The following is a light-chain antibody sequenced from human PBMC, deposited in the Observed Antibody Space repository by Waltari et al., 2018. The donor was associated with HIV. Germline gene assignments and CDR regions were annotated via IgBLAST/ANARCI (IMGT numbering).Light chain of an antibody. CDR3: AAWDDSLNGYV. CDR1: SSNIGSNT. J-gene: IGLJ1*01. CDR2: NND. Sequence: QSVLTQPPSASGTPGQRVTISCSGGSSNIGSNTVNWFQHLPRTAPKLLIYNNDQRPSGVPDRFSGSKSGTSASLAISGLQSEDESDYYCAAWDDSLNGYVFGTGTKVTVL. V-gene: IGLV1-44*01.